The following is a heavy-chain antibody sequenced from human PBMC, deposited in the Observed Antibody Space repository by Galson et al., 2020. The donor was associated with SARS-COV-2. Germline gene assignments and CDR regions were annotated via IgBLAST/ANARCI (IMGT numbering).Heavy chain of an antibody. V-gene: IGHV2-5*02. CDR2: IHWDDDK. J-gene: IGHJ3*02. CDR1: GFSLTSVGVG. D-gene: IGHD4-17*01. Sequence: SGPTLVKPTQTLTLTCTFSGFSLTSVGVGVGWIRQPPGKALEWLALIHWDDDKRYRPSLKNRITITKDSSKNQVVLTLTNMDPVDTATYYCALRRPRVVVRWANRGYPFDIWGQGTMVTVSS. CDR3: ALRRPRVVVRWANRGYPFDI.